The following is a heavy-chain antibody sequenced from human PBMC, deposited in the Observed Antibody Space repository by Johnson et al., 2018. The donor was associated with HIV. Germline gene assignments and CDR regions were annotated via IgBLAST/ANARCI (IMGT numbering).Heavy chain of an antibody. CDR3: ATYRSMITMYVEIKGGAFDI. J-gene: IGHJ3*02. CDR1: GFTFSSYA. Sequence: QVQLVESGGGVVQPGRSLSLSCVASGFTFSSYAMHWVRQAPGKGLEWVAVISYDGNNKYYADSVTGRFTISRDDSKNTVYLQMNSLTTEDTAIYYCATYRSMITMYVEIKGGAFDIWGQGTMVTVSS. CDR2: ISYDGNNK. D-gene: IGHD3-16*01. V-gene: IGHV3-30*04.